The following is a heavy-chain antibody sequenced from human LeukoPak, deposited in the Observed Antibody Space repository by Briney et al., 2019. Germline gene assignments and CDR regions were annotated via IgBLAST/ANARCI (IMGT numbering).Heavy chain of an antibody. J-gene: IGHJ4*02. CDR3: ARSGDWNDGVPFDY. CDR1: GGSLSTYY. CDR2: IYYSGSP. Sequence: PSETLSLTCTVSGGSLSTYYWSWIRQPPGKGLEWVGYIYYSGSPNYNPSLKSRVTISVDTSKNQFSLKLNSVTAADTAVYYCARSGDWNDGVPFDYWGQGTLVTVSS. D-gene: IGHD1-1*01. V-gene: IGHV4-59*08.